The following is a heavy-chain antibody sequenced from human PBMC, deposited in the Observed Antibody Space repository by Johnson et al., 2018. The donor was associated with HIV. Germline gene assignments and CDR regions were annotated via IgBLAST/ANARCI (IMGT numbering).Heavy chain of an antibody. V-gene: IGHV3-43D*03. CDR3: ARWGSMIEAAFDI. CDR2: ISWYGGTT. Sequence: VQLVESGGVVVQPGGSLRLSCAASGFKFHEYAMHWVRQAPGKGLEWVSLISWYGGTTNYADSVKGRFTISRDDNKNSLYLQMNSLRAEDTAVYYCARWGSMIEAAFDIWGQGTMVTVSS. CDR1: GFKFHEYA. D-gene: IGHD3-22*01. J-gene: IGHJ3*02.